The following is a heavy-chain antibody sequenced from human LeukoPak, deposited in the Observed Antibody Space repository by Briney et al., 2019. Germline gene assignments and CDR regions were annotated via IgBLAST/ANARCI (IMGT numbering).Heavy chain of an antibody. CDR2: INPNSGGT. CDR3: ARALYYDSSGYYSSSYYYFQH. D-gene: IGHD3-22*01. J-gene: IGHJ1*01. Sequence: ASVKVSCKASGYTFTSYYLHWGRQAPGQGPEWMGWINPNSGGTNYAQKFQGRVTMTRDTSISTAYMELSRLRSDDTAEYYCARALYYDSSGYYSSSYYYFQHWGQGTLVTVSS. V-gene: IGHV1-2*02. CDR1: GYTFTSYY.